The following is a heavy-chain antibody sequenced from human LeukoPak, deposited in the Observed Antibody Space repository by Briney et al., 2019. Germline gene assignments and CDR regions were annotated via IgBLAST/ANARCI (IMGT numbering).Heavy chain of an antibody. CDR3: VRGRNNNYYDDSAYYPY. CDR2: IGTLLDT. D-gene: IGHD3-22*01. Sequence: GGSLRLSCAASGFTFSSFDMHWVRQAPGKGLEWVSGIGTLLDTDYPDSPKGRFTISRENAKSSVFLQMNNVRAGDTAVYYCVRGRNNNYYDDSAYYPYWGQGTLVTVFS. CDR1: GFTFSSFD. V-gene: IGHV3-13*01. J-gene: IGHJ4*02.